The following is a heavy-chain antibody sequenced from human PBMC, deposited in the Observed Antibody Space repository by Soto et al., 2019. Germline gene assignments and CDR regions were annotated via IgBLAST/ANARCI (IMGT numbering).Heavy chain of an antibody. CDR1: GFTFSSYA. CDR2: ISGSGGST. Sequence: GGSLRLSCAASGFTFSSYAMSWVRQAPGKGLEWVSAISGSGGSTYYADSVKGRFTISRDNSKNTLYLQMNSLRAEDTAVYYCAKDWMNYGNYYGMDVWGQGTTVTVSS. D-gene: IGHD4-17*01. J-gene: IGHJ6*02. V-gene: IGHV3-23*01. CDR3: AKDWMNYGNYYGMDV.